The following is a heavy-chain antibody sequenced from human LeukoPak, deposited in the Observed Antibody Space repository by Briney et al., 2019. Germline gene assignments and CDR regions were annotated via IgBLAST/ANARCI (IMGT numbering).Heavy chain of an antibody. D-gene: IGHD4-23*01. Sequence: RESLKISCKGSGYTFITYWIGWVRQMPGKGLEWMGIIYPGDSDTRYSPSLRGQVTISADKSIDTAYLQWSSLKASDTAMYYCARPDDYGGKPAAFDIWGQGTMVTVSS. J-gene: IGHJ3*02. CDR3: ARPDDYGGKPAAFDI. V-gene: IGHV5-51*01. CDR2: IYPGDSDT. CDR1: GYTFITYW.